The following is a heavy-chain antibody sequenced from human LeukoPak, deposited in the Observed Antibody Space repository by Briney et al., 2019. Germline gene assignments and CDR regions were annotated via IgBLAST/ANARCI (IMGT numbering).Heavy chain of an antibody. V-gene: IGHV1-18*01. D-gene: IGHD3-10*01. J-gene: IGHJ6*02. CDR1: GYTFTSYG. CDR2: ISAYNGNT. Sequence: ASVKVSCKASGYTFTSYGISWVRQAPGQGLEWMGWISAYNGNTNYAQHLQGGVTMTTDTSTSTAYMELRSLRSDDTAVYYCARDHYYDSGTYYYYYGMDVWGQGTTVIVFS. CDR3: ARDHYYDSGTYYYYYGMDV.